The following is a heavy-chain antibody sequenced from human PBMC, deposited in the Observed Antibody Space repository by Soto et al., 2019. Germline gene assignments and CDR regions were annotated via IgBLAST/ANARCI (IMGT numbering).Heavy chain of an antibody. CDR3: AITQSSSSWARYYYYGMDV. V-gene: IGHV3-13*04. J-gene: IGHJ6*02. Sequence: EVQLVESGGGLVQPGGSLRLSCAASGFTFSSYDMHWVRQATGKGLEWVSAIGTAGDTYYPGSVTRRFTISRENAKNSLYLHMNSLRPGDKAVYCSAITQSSSSWARYYYYGMDVWRQGKRVTVSS. CDR1: GFTFSSYD. CDR2: IGTAGDT. D-gene: IGHD6-13*01.